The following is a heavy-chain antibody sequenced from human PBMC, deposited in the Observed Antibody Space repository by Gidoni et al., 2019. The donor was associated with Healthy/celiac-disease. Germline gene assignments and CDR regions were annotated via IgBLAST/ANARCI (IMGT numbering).Heavy chain of an antibody. CDR3: AMEGDVVVPAAFDP. J-gene: IGHJ5*02. CDR2: LYTSWNT. D-gene: IGHD2-2*01. V-gene: IGHV4-4*07. Sequence: QVQLLESGPVLVKPSETLSLLCTVSGGSISRSYWSWIRQPAGKGLEWIVRLYTSWNTNYNPSLTSRVTMSVDTSKNQFSLKLSSVTAADTAVYYCAMEGDVVVPAAFDPWGQGTLVTVSS. CDR1: GGSISRSY.